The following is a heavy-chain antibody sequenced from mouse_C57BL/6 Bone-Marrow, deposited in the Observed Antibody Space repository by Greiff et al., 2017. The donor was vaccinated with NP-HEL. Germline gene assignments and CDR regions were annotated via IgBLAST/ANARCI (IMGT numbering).Heavy chain of an antibody. CDR3: AREGGLRRRTYAMDY. CDR1: GFTFSDYS. J-gene: IGHJ4*01. CDR2: INYDGSST. D-gene: IGHD2-4*01. V-gene: IGHV5-16*01. Sequence: EVMLVESEGGLVQPGSSMKLSCTASGFTFSDYSMAWVRQVPEKGLEWVANINYDGSSTYYLDYLKSRFIISRDNAKNILYLQMSRLKSEDTATYYCAREGGLRRRTYAMDYWGQGTSVTVSS.